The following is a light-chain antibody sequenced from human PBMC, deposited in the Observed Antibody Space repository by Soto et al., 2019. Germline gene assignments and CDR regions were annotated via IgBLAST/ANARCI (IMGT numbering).Light chain of an antibody. CDR2: GAS. CDR1: QSISNY. Sequence: EIVMTQSPPTLSVSPGEGVTLSCKASQSISNYLAWYQHKPGQAPRLLINGASIRATGFPARFSGSGSGEDFTLTISSVQSEDFADYYCQQYLNWPWTFGQGTKVEIK. V-gene: IGKV3-15*01. CDR3: QQYLNWPWT. J-gene: IGKJ1*01.